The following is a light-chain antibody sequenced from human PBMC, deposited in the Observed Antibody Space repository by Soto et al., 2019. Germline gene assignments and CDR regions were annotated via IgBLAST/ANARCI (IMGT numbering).Light chain of an antibody. Sequence: QSVLTQPPSASGTPGQRVTISCSGSSSNIGSDYVYWYQHLPGTAPRLLIYTDNQRPSGVPDRFSGSKSGTSASLLISGLRSEDEADYYCAGWDHSLSGGVFGGGTKVTVL. V-gene: IGLV1-47*02. CDR1: SSNIGSDY. CDR2: TDN. J-gene: IGLJ3*02. CDR3: AGWDHSLSGGV.